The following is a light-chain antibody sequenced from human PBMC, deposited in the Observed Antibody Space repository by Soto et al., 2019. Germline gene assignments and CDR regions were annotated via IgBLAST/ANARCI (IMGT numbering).Light chain of an antibody. Sequence: DIPMTQSPSALSASVGDKVIINCRASETISDSLAWYQQKPGKPPKELIYKASILQNEVPSRFRGSGFGTEFSLTITSLQPEDFGTYYRQQYKSSVWTFGQGTKVEVK. CDR3: QQYKSSVWT. J-gene: IGKJ1*01. V-gene: IGKV1-5*03. CDR2: KAS. CDR1: ETISDS.